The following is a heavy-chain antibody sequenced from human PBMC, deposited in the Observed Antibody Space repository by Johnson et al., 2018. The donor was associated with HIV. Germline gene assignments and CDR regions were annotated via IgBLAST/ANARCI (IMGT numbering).Heavy chain of an antibody. CDR1: GFTFSSYG. D-gene: IGHD5-24*01. CDR2: IRYDGSNK. CDR3: ARRSGYGFDM. J-gene: IGHJ3*02. V-gene: IGHV3-33*01. Sequence: QVQLVESGGGVVQPGRSLRLSCAASGFTFSSYGMHWVRQAPGKGLEWVAFIRYDGSNKYYADSVKGRFTISRDNSKNTLYLQMNSLKVEETSVYYCARRSGYGFDMWGQGTMVTVSS.